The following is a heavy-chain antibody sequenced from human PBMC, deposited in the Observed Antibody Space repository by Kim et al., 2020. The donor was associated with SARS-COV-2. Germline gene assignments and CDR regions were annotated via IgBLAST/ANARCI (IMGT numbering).Heavy chain of an antibody. CDR3: ARESGSSGWYFDY. CDR1: GGAINTYY. CDR2: IYYSGNT. V-gene: IGHV4-59*01. Sequence: SETLSLTCTVSGGAINTYYWSWIRQPPGKGLEWIGNIYYSGNTNYNPSLKSRVTISVDTSKNQFSLKLSSVTAADTAVYYCARESGSSGWYFDYWGQGTLGTVSS. D-gene: IGHD6-19*01. J-gene: IGHJ4*02.